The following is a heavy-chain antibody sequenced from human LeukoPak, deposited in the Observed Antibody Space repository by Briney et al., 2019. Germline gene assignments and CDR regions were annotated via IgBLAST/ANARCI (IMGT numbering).Heavy chain of an antibody. CDR3: ARAPGWGSTPNFDY. Sequence: VASVKVSCKASGYTFTSYGISWVRQAPGQGLEWMGWISAYNGNANYAQKLQGRVTMTTDTSTSTAYMELRSLRSDDTAVYYCARAPGWGSTPNFDYWGQGTLVTVSS. CDR1: GYTFTSYG. CDR2: ISAYNGNA. V-gene: IGHV1-18*01. J-gene: IGHJ4*02. D-gene: IGHD7-27*01.